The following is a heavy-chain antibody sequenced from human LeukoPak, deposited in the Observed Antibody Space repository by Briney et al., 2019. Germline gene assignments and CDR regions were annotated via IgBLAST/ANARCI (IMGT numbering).Heavy chain of an antibody. Sequence: KSSETLSLTCAVYGGSFSGYYWSWIRQPPGKGLEWIGEINHSGSTNYNPSLKSRVTISVDTSKNQFSLKLSSVPAADTAVYYCARAGREWELSTFDYWGQGTLVTVSS. CDR1: GGSFSGYY. CDR2: INHSGST. CDR3: ARAGREWELSTFDY. V-gene: IGHV4-34*01. J-gene: IGHJ4*02. D-gene: IGHD1-26*01.